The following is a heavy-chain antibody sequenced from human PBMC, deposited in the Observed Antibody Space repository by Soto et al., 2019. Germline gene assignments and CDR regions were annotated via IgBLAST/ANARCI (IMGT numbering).Heavy chain of an antibody. V-gene: IGHV3-9*01. Sequence: GGSLRLSCAASGFTFDDYAMHWVRQAPGKGLEWVSGISWNSGSIGYADSVKGRFTISRDNAKNSLYLQMNSLRAEDTALYYCAKDITTSSWYKGGGYFDYWGQGTLVTVSS. CDR3: AKDITTSSWYKGGGYFDY. CDR1: GFTFDDYA. CDR2: ISWNSGSI. J-gene: IGHJ4*02. D-gene: IGHD6-13*01.